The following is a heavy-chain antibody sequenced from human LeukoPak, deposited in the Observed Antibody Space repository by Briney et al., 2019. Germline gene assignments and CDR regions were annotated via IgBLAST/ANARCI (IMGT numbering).Heavy chain of an antibody. CDR2: ISTYNGNT. V-gene: IGHV1-18*01. CDR3: AKDRWRDGSSSFDN. Sequence: ASVKVSCKASGYTSTSYPINGVRQAPGQGLEWMGWISTYNGNTNYAQNLQGRVNMTTDTSTSTAYMVLRSLRSDDTAVYYCAKDRWRDGSSSFDNWGQGTLVTVSS. J-gene: IGHJ4*02. CDR1: GYTSTSYP. D-gene: IGHD6-6*01.